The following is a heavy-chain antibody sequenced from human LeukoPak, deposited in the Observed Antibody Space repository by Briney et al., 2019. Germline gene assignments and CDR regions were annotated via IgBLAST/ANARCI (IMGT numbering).Heavy chain of an antibody. D-gene: IGHD3-10*01. J-gene: IGHJ3*02. CDR2: ISSSSSYI. CDR3: ARDWVSGGAFDI. V-gene: IGHV3-21*01. Sequence: GGSLRLSCAASGFTFSSYSMNWVRQAPGKGLEWVSSISSSSSYIYYADSVKGRFTISRDNAKNSLYLQMNSLRAEDTAVYYCARDWVSGGAFDIWGQGTMVTVSS. CDR1: GFTFSSYS.